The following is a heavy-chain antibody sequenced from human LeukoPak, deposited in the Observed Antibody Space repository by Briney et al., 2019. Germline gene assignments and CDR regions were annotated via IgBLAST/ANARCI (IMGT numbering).Heavy chain of an antibody. Sequence: GASVKVSCKASGGTFSSYAISWVRQAPGRGLEWMGGIIPIFGTANYAQKFQGRVTITADESTSTAYMELSSLRSEDTAVYYCAREEQLVDSYYFDYWGQGTLVTVSS. J-gene: IGHJ4*02. CDR1: GGTFSSYA. CDR3: AREEQLVDSYYFDY. CDR2: IIPIFGTA. V-gene: IGHV1-69*13. D-gene: IGHD1-26*01.